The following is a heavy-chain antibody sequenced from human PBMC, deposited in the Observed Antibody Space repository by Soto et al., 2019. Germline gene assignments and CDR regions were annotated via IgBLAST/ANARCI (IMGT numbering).Heavy chain of an antibody. J-gene: IGHJ5*02. V-gene: IGHV1-69*13. CDR3: ASGPARLDWNDVWFDP. D-gene: IGHD1-1*01. CDR1: GGTFSSYA. Sequence: GASVKVSCKASGGTFSSYAISWVRQAPGQGLEWMGGIIPIFGTANYAQKFQGRVTITADESTSTAYMELSSLRSEDTAVYYCASGPARLDWNDVWFDPWGQGTLVTVSS. CDR2: IIPIFGTA.